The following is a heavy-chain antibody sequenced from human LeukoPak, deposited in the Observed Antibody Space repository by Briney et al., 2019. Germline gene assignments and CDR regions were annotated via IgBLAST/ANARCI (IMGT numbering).Heavy chain of an antibody. D-gene: IGHD4-11*01. CDR3: ARSYSNQLVGMDV. J-gene: IGHJ6*02. CDR1: GFTFSSYA. CDR2: ISGSGGST. Sequence: GGSLRLSCAASGFTFSSYAMSCVPQAPGKGLEWVSAISGSGGSTYYADSVKGRVAISRDNSKNTVFLQMNSVRAEDTAVYYCARSYSNQLVGMDVWGQGTTVTVSS. V-gene: IGHV3-23*01.